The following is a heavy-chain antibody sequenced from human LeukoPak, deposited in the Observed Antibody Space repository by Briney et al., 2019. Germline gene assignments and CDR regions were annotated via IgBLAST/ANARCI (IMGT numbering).Heavy chain of an antibody. D-gene: IGHD2-15*01. CDR1: GYSFTSYC. CDR3: ARRRCSGGSCYSAYYFDY. V-gene: IGHV5-51*01. Sequence: NLGESLKISCKGSGYSFTSYCIGWVRQMPGKGLEWMGIIYPGDSDTRYSPSFQGQVTISADKSISTAYLQWSSLKASDTAMYYCARRRCSGGSCYSAYYFDYWGQGTLVTVSS. CDR2: IYPGDSDT. J-gene: IGHJ4*02.